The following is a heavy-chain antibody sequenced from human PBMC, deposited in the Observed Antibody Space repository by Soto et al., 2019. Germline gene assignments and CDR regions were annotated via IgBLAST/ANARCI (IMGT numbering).Heavy chain of an antibody. CDR1: GFTCSSYW. CDR3: ARESCSGGSCYYMDV. CDR2: INSDGSST. J-gene: IGHJ6*03. V-gene: IGHV3-74*01. Sequence: GGSLRLPCAASGFTCSSYWMHWVRQAPGKGLVWVSRINSDGSSTSYADSVKGRFTISRDNAKNTLYLQMNSLRAEDTAVYYCARESCSGGSCYYMDVWGKGTTVTVSS. D-gene: IGHD2-15*01.